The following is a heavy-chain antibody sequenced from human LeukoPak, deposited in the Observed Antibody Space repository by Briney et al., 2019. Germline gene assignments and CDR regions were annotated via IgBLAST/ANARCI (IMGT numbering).Heavy chain of an antibody. CDR2: ISTDGYGT. CDR1: GFTFSTYA. CDR3: ARYGAGSCYDY. D-gene: IGHD2-15*01. J-gene: IGHJ4*02. V-gene: IGHV3-64*01. Sequence: GGSLRLSCAASGFTFSTYAMPWVRQAPGKGLEYVSAISTDGYGTYYGNSVEGRFTISRDNSKNMLYLQMGSLRPEDMAVYYCARYGAGSCYDYWGQGTLVTVSS.